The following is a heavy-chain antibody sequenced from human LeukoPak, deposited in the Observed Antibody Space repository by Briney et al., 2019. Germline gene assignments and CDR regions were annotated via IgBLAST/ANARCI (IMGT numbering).Heavy chain of an antibody. CDR2: ISSSSSYI. J-gene: IGHJ3*02. CDR3: ARARDGYNSGAFDI. V-gene: IGHV3-21*01. D-gene: IGHD5-24*01. Sequence: PGGSLRLSCAASGFTFSSYSMNWVRQAPGKGLEWVSSISSSSSYIYYADSVKGRFTISRDNAKNSLYLQMNSLRAEDTAVYYCARARDGYNSGAFDIWGQGTVVTVSS. CDR1: GFTFSSYS.